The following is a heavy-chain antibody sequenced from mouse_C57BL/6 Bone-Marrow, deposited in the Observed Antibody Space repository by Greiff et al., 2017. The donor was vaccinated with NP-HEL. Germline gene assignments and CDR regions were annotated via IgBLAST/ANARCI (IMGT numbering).Heavy chain of an antibody. CDR1: GFTFSNYW. CDR2: IRLKSDNYAT. CDR3: TKGYYGYDRDY. Sequence: EVQLVESGGGLVQPGGSMKLSCVASGFTFSNYWMNWVRQSPEKGLEWVAQIRLKSDNYATHYAESVKGRFTISRDDSKSSVYLQMNNLRAEDTGIYYCTKGYYGYDRDYWGQGTTLTVSS. V-gene: IGHV6-3*01. D-gene: IGHD2-2*01. J-gene: IGHJ2*01.